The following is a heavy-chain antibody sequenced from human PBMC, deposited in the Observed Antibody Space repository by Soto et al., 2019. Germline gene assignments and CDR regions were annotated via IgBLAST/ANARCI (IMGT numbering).Heavy chain of an antibody. CDR1: GFTFSSYA. D-gene: IGHD4-17*01. J-gene: IGHJ6*04. V-gene: IGHV3-23*01. CDR3: AKDKSVYGDWEG. Sequence: GGSLRLSCAASGFTFSSYAMSWVRQAPGKGLEWVSAISGSGGSTYYADSVKGRFTISRDNSKNTLYLQMNSLRDEDTAVYYCAKDKSVYGDWEGWGKGTTVTVAS. CDR2: ISGSGGST.